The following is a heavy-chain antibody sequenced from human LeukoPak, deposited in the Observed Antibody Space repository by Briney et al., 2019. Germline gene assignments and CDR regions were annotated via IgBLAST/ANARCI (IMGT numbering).Heavy chain of an antibody. J-gene: IGHJ4*02. D-gene: IGHD6-19*01. CDR3: ARAGVAVAGPFDY. V-gene: IGHV4-61*01. Sequence: PSETLSLTCTVSGGSVSSGSYYWSWIRQPPGKGLEWIGYIYYSGSTNYNPSLKSRVTISVDTSKNQFSLKLSSVTAADTAVYYCARAGVAVAGPFDYWGQGTLVTVSS. CDR2: IYYSGST. CDR1: GGSVSSGSYY.